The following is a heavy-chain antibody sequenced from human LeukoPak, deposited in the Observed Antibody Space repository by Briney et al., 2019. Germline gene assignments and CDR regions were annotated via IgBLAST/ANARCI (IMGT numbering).Heavy chain of an antibody. J-gene: IGHJ5*02. CDR3: ARDPGGYGDYNWFDP. Sequence: GGSLRLSCAASGFTFDDYGMSWVRQAPGKGLEWVSGINWNGGSTGYADSVKGRFTISRDNAKNSLYLQMNSLRAEDTALYYCARDPGGYGDYNWFDPWGQGTLVTVSS. CDR1: GFTFDDYG. CDR2: INWNGGST. V-gene: IGHV3-20*04. D-gene: IGHD4-17*01.